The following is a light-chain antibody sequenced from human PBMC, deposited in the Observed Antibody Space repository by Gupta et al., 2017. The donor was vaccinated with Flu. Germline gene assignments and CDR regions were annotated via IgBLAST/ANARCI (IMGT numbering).Light chain of an antibody. J-gene: IGLJ3*02. CDR2: NNN. CDR1: SSNIGTNT. Sequence: QSVLTQPPSPSGTPGQRVTISCSGSSSNIGTNTVTWYQQLPGAAPKFVIYNNNQRPSGVPDRFSGSKSGTSASLAISGLQSEDEADYYCAVWDNSLSALVFGGGTKLIVL. V-gene: IGLV1-44*01. CDR3: AVWDNSLSALV.